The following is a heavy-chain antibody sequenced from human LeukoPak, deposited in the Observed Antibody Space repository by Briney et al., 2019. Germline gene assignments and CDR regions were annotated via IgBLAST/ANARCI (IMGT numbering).Heavy chain of an antibody. CDR1: GLTFSSYS. Sequence: GGSLRLSCAASGLTFSSYSMNWVRQAPGKGLEWVSSISSSSSYIYYADSVKGRFTISRDNAKNSLYLQMNSLRAEDTAVYYCARDSLYCGGDCHLGYWGQGTLVTVSS. D-gene: IGHD2-21*02. V-gene: IGHV3-21*01. J-gene: IGHJ4*02. CDR3: ARDSLYCGGDCHLGY. CDR2: ISSSSSYI.